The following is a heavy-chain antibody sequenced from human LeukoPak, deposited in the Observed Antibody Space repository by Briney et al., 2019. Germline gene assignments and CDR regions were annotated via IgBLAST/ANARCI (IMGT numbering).Heavy chain of an antibody. V-gene: IGHV3-48*03. CDR2: ISSSGSTI. CDR1: GFTFSSYE. Sequence: PGGCLRLSCSASGFTFSSYEISWVRPAPGRGLWWVSYISSSGSTIYYADSVKGRFTILRENAKNSMYLQMNDLRAEDTAFYYCARDQGDYWGQGTLVTVSS. CDR3: ARDQGDY. J-gene: IGHJ4*02.